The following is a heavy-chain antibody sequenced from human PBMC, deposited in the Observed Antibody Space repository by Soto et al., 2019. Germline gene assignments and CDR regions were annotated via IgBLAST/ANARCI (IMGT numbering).Heavy chain of an antibody. V-gene: IGHV1-8*01. Sequence: ASVKVSCKASGYTFTSYDINWVRQATGQGLEWMGWMNPNSGNTGYAQKFQGRVTMTRNTSISTAYMELSSLRSEDTAVYYCARGHTKTYYDFWSGYGGSAIAVFSDYWGQGTLVTVSS. CDR1: GYTFTSYD. CDR3: ARGHTKTYYDFWSGYGGSAIAVFSDY. CDR2: MNPNSGNT. D-gene: IGHD3-3*01. J-gene: IGHJ4*02.